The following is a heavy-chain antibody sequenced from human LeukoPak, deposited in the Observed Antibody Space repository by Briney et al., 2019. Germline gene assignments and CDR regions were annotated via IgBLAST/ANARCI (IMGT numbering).Heavy chain of an antibody. Sequence: SETLSLTCVMYGGSSSGYYWSWIRQPPGKGLEWIGEINHSRSTNYNPSLKSRVTISVDTSKNQFSLKLSSVTAADTAVYYCARRGPPRTLLRGVKSGWFDPWGQGTLVTVSS. J-gene: IGHJ5*02. CDR1: GGSSSGYY. CDR2: INHSRST. V-gene: IGHV4-34*01. CDR3: ARRGPPRTLLRGVKSGWFDP. D-gene: IGHD3-10*01.